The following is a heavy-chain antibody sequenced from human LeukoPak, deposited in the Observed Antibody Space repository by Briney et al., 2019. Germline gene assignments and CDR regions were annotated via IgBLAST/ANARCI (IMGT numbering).Heavy chain of an antibody. CDR2: ISAYNGNT. CDR1: GYTFTSYG. J-gene: IGHJ4*02. Sequence: ASVKVSCKASGYTFTSYGISWVRQAPGQGLEWMGWISAYNGNTNYAQKLQGRVTMTTDTSTSTVYMELSSLRSEDTAVYYCARALYSSGWYPFDYWGQGTLVTVSS. D-gene: IGHD6-19*01. V-gene: IGHV1-18*01. CDR3: ARALYSSGWYPFDY.